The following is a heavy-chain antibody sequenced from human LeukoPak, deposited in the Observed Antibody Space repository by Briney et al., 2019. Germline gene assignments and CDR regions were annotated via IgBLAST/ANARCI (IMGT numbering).Heavy chain of an antibody. CDR2: FDPEDGET. CDR3: ARSIGYSSSWLADFDY. V-gene: IGHV1-24*01. CDR1: GYTLTELS. J-gene: IGHJ4*02. Sequence: VASVKVSCKVSGYTLTELSMHWVRQDPGKGLEWMGGFDPEDGETIYAQKFQGRVTMTEDTSTDTAYMELSSLRSDDTAVYYCARSIGYSSSWLADFDYWGQGTLVTVSS. D-gene: IGHD6-13*01.